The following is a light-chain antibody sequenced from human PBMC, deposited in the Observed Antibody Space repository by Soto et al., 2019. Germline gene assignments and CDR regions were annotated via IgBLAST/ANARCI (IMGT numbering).Light chain of an antibody. V-gene: IGKV3-11*01. CDR1: QTVDRY. J-gene: IGKJ4*01. CDR2: DAS. CDR3: HQRVNWPLT. Sequence: EIVLTQSPAILSLSPGERATLSCRASQTVDRYLAWFQQKPGQAPRLLIYDASNRATGIPARFSGSGSETDFTLTISSLEPEDFAVYYCHQRVNWPLTFGGGTKVEI.